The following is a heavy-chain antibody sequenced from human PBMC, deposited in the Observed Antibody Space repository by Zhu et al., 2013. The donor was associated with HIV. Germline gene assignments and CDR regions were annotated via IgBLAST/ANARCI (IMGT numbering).Heavy chain of an antibody. CDR3: ARPKLELTHYYYYYGMDV. V-gene: IGHV1-18*04. CDR2: ISAYNGNT. J-gene: IGHJ6*02. Sequence: QVQLVQSGAEVKKPGASVKVSCKASGYTFTSYGISWVRQAPGQGLEWMGWISAYNGNTNYAQKLQGRVTMTTDTSTSTAYMELRSLRSDDTAVYYCARPKLELTHYYYYYGMDVWGQGTTVTVSS. CDR1: GYTFTSYG. D-gene: IGHD1-7*01.